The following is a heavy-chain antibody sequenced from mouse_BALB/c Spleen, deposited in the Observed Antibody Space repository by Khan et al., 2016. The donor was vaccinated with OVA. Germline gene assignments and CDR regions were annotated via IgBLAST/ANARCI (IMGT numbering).Heavy chain of an antibody. V-gene: IGHV1-80*01. D-gene: IGHD2-2*01. CDR2: IYPGDGNT. CDR3: ARSGYDFFAY. CDR1: GYAFSNYW. J-gene: IGHJ3*01. Sequence: VQLKESGAELVRPGSSMKISCKASGYAFSNYWMNWVRQGPGQGLEWIGQIYPGDGNTNYNEKFKEKATLTADKSTSTAYMQLSSLTSKDAAVYFCARSGYDFFAYWGQGTLVTVSA.